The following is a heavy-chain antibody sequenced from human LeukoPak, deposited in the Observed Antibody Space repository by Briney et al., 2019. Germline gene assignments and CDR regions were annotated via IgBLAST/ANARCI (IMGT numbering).Heavy chain of an antibody. CDR2: IRSSGSPI. CDR1: GFTFSSYS. D-gene: IGHD1-1*01. J-gene: IGHJ3*02. CDR3: ARIETVADAFDI. Sequence: GGSLRLSCAASGFTFSSYSMNWVRQAPGKGLEWVSYIRSSGSPIYYADSVRGRFTISRDNSKNTLYLQMNSLRAEDTAVYYCARIETVADAFDIWGQGTLVTVSS. V-gene: IGHV3-48*01.